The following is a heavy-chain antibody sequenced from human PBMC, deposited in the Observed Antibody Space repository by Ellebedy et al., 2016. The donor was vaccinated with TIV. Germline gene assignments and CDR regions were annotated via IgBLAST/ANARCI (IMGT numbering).Heavy chain of an antibody. CDR2: IFPNDKE. D-gene: IGHD2-21*02. J-gene: IGHJ4*02. CDR3: ARTLRYCGGDCSFLFDF. Sequence: SGPTLVKPTETLTLTCTVSGFSLNNIIMGVSWFRQPPGKALEWLAHIFPNDKESYTTSLKRRLTISKDTAKSQVVLTMSNMDPVDAATYYCARTLRYCGGDCSFLFDFWGQGTLVTVSS. V-gene: IGHV2-26*01. CDR1: GFSLNNIIMG.